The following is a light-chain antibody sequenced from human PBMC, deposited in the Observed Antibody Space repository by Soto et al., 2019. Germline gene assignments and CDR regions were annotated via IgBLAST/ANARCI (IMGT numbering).Light chain of an antibody. V-gene: IGKV3-11*01. J-gene: IGKJ5*01. CDR3: QQRSNWIT. Sequence: EIVLTQSPATLSLSPGERATLSCRACQSVSSYLAWYQQKPGQAPRLLIYDASNRATGIPARFSGSGSGTDFTLTISSLEPEDFTVYYRQQRSNWITFGQGTRLEIQ. CDR2: DAS. CDR1: QSVSSY.